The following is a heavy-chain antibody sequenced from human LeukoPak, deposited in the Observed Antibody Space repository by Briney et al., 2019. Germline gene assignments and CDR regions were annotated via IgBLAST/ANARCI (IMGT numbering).Heavy chain of an antibody. CDR1: GFTFSNYW. CDR2: IKQDGSEK. V-gene: IGHV3-7*01. Sequence: GGSLRLSCAASGFTFSNYWMTWVRQAPGKGLEWVANIKQDGSEKYYVDSVKGRFTISRDNAKNSLYLQMNSLRAEDTAVYYCARQNGGIFYWGQGTLVTVSP. CDR3: ARQNGGIFY. J-gene: IGHJ4*02. D-gene: IGHD2-15*01.